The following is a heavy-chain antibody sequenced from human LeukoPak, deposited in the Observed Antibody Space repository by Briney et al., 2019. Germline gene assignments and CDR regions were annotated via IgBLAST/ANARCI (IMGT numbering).Heavy chain of an antibody. CDR2: IYTSGST. CDR1: GGSISSGSYY. D-gene: IGHD6-19*01. CDR3: AGEIGIAVAKPSYPLYYYGMDV. Sequence: SETLSLTCTVSGGSISSGSYYWSWLRQPAGRGLEWIGRIYTSGSTNYNPSLKSRVTISVDTSKNQFSLKLSSVTAADTAVYYCAGEIGIAVAKPSYPLYYYGMDVWGQGTTVTVSS. J-gene: IGHJ6*02. V-gene: IGHV4-61*02.